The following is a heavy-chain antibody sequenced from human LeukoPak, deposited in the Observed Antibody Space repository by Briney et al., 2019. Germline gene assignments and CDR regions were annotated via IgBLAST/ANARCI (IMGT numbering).Heavy chain of an antibody. CDR3: ARDMVRLYYFDY. CDR2: INPNGGGT. CDR1: GYTFSDYY. D-gene: IGHD3-10*01. J-gene: IGHJ4*02. V-gene: IGHV1-2*02. Sequence: ASVKVSCKASGYTFSDYYIHWVRQAPGQGLEWMGWINPNGGGTHYAQQFLGRVTMTRDTSISTAYMELSRLRSDDTAVYYCARDMVRLYYFDYWGQGTLVTVSS.